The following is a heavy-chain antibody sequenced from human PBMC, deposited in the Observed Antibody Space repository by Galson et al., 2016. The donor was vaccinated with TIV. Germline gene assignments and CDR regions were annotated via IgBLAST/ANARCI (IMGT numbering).Heavy chain of an antibody. Sequence: SLRLSCAASGFTFSRHGIHWVRHTPGTGLEWVTFIGPDGNDKAYGDSVKGRFTISRDNSMSRIYLQMNDLRLEDTAIYYCARLGLHWFDPWGQGTQVTVSS. CDR3: ARLGLHWFDP. V-gene: IGHV3-30*02. CDR2: IGPDGNDK. D-gene: IGHD3-16*01. CDR1: GFTFSRHG. J-gene: IGHJ5*02.